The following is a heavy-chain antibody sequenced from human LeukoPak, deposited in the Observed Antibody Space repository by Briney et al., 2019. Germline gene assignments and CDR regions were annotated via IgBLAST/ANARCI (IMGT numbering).Heavy chain of an antibody. CDR2: IYKSGST. CDR1: SGSISTFQ. V-gene: IGHV4-59*01. CDR3: ARDGPQWLAQFDY. D-gene: IGHD6-19*01. J-gene: IGHJ4*02. Sequence: SETLSLTCTISSGSISTFQWTWIRQPPGKGLEWIGNIYKSGSTNYNPSLKSRVTMTVDTSKKQFSLKLTSVTAADTAFHYCARDGPQWLAQFDYWGQGILVTVSS.